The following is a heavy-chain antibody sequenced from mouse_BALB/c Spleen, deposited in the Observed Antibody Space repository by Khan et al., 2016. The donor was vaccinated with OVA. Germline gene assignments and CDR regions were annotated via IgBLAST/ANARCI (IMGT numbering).Heavy chain of an antibody. D-gene: IGHD1-1*01. CDR2: IKYSGST. V-gene: IGHV3-2*02. J-gene: IGHJ2*01. Sequence: EVQLVESGPGLVKPSQSLSLTCTVTGYSITSDYAWNWIRQFPGNKLEWMGYIKYSGSTSYNPSLKSRISISRDTSKNQFFLQLNSVTTEDTATYYWARSGTISTVVVTDFDFWGQGTTLTVSS. CDR1: GYSITSDYA. CDR3: ARSGTISTVVVTDFDF.